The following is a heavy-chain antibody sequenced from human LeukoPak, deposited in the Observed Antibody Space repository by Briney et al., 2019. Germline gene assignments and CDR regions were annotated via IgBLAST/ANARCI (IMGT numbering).Heavy chain of an antibody. Sequence: ASVKVSCKASGYTFISKGIHWVRQAPGQRLEWMAWINTDNSNTKRSQTLLGRVTITRDASATTAYMELSSLRFEDTAVYYCARSTGPGGYFDFWGQGTLVTVSS. J-gene: IGHJ4*02. CDR2: INTDNSNT. V-gene: IGHV1-3*04. D-gene: IGHD3-16*01. CDR3: ARSTGPGGYFDF. CDR1: GYTFISKG.